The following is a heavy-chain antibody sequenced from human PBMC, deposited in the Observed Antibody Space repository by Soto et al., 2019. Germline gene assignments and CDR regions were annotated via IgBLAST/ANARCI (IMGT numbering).Heavy chain of an antibody. J-gene: IGHJ4*02. CDR3: ARVPDY. Sequence: SETLSLTCAVSGGSISSDGCSWSWIRHPPGKGLEWIGYMYHSGSTYYNPSLKSRVTISIDRSKNQFSLKLSSVTAADTAGYYYARVPDYWGQRILVTGST. V-gene: IGHV4-30-2*01. D-gene: IGHD2-2*01. CDR1: GGSISSDGCS. CDR2: MYHSGST.